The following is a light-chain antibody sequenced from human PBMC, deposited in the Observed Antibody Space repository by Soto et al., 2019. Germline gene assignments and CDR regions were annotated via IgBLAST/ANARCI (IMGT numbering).Light chain of an antibody. CDR3: QQYNNWPFS. J-gene: IGKJ5*01. Sequence: EIVLAQSPATLSLSPGERATLSCRASQSVTRYLAWYQQKPGQAPRLLIYDASNRATGFPARFSGSGSGTDFTLTISGLQSEDSAVYFCQQYNNWPFSFGQGTRLEIK. CDR2: DAS. CDR1: QSVTRY. V-gene: IGKV3-11*01.